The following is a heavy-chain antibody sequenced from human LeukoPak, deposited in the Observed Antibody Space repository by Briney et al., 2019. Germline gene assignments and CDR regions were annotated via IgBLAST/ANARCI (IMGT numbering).Heavy chain of an antibody. V-gene: IGHV4-4*02. CDR1: GGSISSSNW. CDR2: IHHGGST. Sequence: SGTLSLTCGVSGGSISSSNWWSWVRQPPGKGLEWIGEIHHGGSTNYNPSLKSRVTISVDKSKNQFSLKPSSVTAADTAVYYCARRGLYYFGSGSFFPNWFDPWGQGTLVTVSS. J-gene: IGHJ5*02. D-gene: IGHD3-10*01. CDR3: ARRGLYYFGSGSFFPNWFDP.